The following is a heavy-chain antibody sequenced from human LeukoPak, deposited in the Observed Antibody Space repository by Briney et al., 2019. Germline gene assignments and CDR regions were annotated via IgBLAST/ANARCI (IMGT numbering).Heavy chain of an antibody. Sequence: PGGSLRLSCAASGFTVSSNYMSWVRQAPGKGLEWVSVIYSGGSTYYADSVKGRFTISRDNSKNTLYLQMNSLRAEDTAVYYCARVGSIVVVPAAPDYWGQGTLVTVSS. J-gene: IGHJ4*02. V-gene: IGHV3-53*05. CDR1: GFTVSSNY. CDR3: ARVGSIVVVPAAPDY. D-gene: IGHD2-2*01. CDR2: IYSGGST.